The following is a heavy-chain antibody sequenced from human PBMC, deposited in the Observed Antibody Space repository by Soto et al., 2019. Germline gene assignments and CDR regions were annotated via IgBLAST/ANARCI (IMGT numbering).Heavy chain of an antibody. CDR2: INAYNGNT. CDR1: GYTFTSYA. Sequence: QVQLVQSGAEVKKPGASVKVSCKASGYTFTSYAIAWVRQAPGQGLERMGWINAYNGNTNYAQKLQGRVTMTTDTSTSTAYMELRRPSSDDTAVYSCASEGPPEDYWGQGNRVTVSS. V-gene: IGHV1-18*01. CDR3: ASEGPPEDY. J-gene: IGHJ4*02.